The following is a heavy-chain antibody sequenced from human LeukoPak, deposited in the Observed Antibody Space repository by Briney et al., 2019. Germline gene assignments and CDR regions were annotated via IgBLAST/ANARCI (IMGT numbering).Heavy chain of an antibody. Sequence: PGGSLRLSCAASGFPFSNYWMNWVRQAPGKGLEWVSAISGSGGSTYYADSVKGRFTISRDNSKNTLYLQMNSLRAEDTAVYYCAKSGCGYFCYFDYWGQGTLVTVSS. CDR1: GFPFSNYW. D-gene: IGHD3-22*01. CDR3: AKSGCGYFCYFDY. J-gene: IGHJ4*02. V-gene: IGHV3-23*01. CDR2: ISGSGGST.